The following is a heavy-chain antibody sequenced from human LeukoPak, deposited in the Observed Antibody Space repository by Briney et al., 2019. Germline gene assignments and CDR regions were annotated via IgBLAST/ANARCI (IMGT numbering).Heavy chain of an antibody. CDR2: ISSSGSTI. J-gene: IGHJ6*04. CDR3: AELGITMIGGV. CDR1: GFTLSSYE. D-gene: IGHD3-10*02. V-gene: IGHV3-48*03. Sequence: GGSLRLSCAASGFTLSSYEMNWVRQAPGKGLEWVSYISSSGSTICYADSVKGRFTISRDNAKNSLYLQMNSLRAEDTAVYYCAELGITMIGGVWGKGTTVTISS.